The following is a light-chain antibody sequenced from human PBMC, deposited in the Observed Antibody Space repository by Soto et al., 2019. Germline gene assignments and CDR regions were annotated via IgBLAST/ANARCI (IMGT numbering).Light chain of an antibody. V-gene: IGKV3-15*01. CDR2: GAS. Sequence: EIMMTQSLATLSVSPGERGTLYCRASQSISSNLAWYQQKPGQAPRLVIYGASTRATGIPARFSGSGSGTEFTLTISSLQSEDFAIYYCQQYNKWPRTFGQGTKVDIK. J-gene: IGKJ1*01. CDR1: QSISSN. CDR3: QQYNKWPRT.